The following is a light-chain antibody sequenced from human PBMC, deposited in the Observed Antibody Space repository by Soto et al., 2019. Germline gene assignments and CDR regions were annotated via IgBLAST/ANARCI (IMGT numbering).Light chain of an antibody. CDR3: AAWDDRLNGPV. V-gene: IGLV1-44*01. J-gene: IGLJ2*01. Sequence: QSVLTQPPSASGTPGQRVTISCSGSSSNIGSNTVNWYQQLPGTAPKLHIHSNNQRPSGVPDRFSDSKSGTSASLAISGLQSEDEADYYCAAWDDRLNGPVFGGGTKLTVL. CDR1: SSNIGSNT. CDR2: SNN.